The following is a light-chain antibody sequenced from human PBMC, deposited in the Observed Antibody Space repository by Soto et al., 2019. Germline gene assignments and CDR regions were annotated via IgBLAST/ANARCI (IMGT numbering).Light chain of an antibody. J-gene: IGLJ3*02. CDR1: NIGGKN. CDR2: RDF. CDR3: QVWDSSTVV. V-gene: IGLV3-9*01. Sequence: SYELTQPLSVSVALGQTARITCGGNNIGGKNVHWYQLNPGQAPVLVIYRDFNRPSGIPERFSGSNSGNTATLAISGAQAEDDADYYWQVWDSSTVVFGGGTKLTVL.